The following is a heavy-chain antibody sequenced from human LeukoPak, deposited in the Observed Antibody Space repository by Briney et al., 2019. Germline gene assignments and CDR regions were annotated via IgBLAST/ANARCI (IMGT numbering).Heavy chain of an antibody. CDR1: GFTFSSYA. Sequence: GGSLRLSCAASGFTFSSYAMHWVRQAPGKRLEWVAVISYDGSNKYYADSVKGRFTISRDNSKNTLYLQMNSRRAEDTAVYYCASPNYVFGGVSNVFNIGGQGKMAPVS. J-gene: IGHJ3*02. CDR3: ASPNYVFGGVSNVFNI. D-gene: IGHD3-3*01. CDR2: ISYDGSNK. V-gene: IGHV3-30-3*01.